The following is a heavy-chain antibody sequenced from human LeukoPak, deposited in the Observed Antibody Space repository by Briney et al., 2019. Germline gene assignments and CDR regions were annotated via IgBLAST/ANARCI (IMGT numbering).Heavy chain of an antibody. CDR3: ARGVFYYDTSGRGYYFDY. CDR1: GGSISSYY. Sequence: KPLETLSLTCTVSGGSISSYYWSWIRQPPGKGLEWIGYIYYNGSTNYNPSLKSRVTILVDTSKNQFSLKLSSVTAADTAVYYCARGVFYYDTSGRGYYFDYWGQGTLVTVSS. CDR2: IYYNGST. V-gene: IGHV4-59*12. J-gene: IGHJ4*02. D-gene: IGHD3-22*01.